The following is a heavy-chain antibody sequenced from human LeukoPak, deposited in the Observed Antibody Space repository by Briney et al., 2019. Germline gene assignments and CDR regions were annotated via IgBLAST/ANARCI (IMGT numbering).Heavy chain of an antibody. D-gene: IGHD5-12*01. CDR3: AREGYSGYGYYFDY. Sequence: GGSLRLSCAGSGFIVSSNYMSWVRQAAGKGLEWVSVIYGSSRTYYADSVKGRFTISRDNSKNTVYLQMDSLRAEDTAVYYCAREGYSGYGYYFDYWGQGTLVTVSS. V-gene: IGHV3-66*01. CDR2: IYGSSRT. J-gene: IGHJ4*02. CDR1: GFIVSSNY.